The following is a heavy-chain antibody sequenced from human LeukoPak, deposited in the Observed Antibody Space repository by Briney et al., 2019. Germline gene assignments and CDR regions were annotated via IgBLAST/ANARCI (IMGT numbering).Heavy chain of an antibody. CDR1: GFSFSSFG. J-gene: IGHJ6*03. D-gene: IGHD6-13*01. V-gene: IGHV3-30*02. Sequence: GGSLRLSCAASGFSFSSFGMHWVRQAPGRGLEWEAFIRYDGTEDYADSVEGRFTISRDNSKNTLYLQMNNLRTEDTAVYYCAKEPYSSPDHYYYYMDVWGKGTTVTVSS. CDR3: AKEPYSSPDHYYYYMDV. CDR2: IRYDGTE.